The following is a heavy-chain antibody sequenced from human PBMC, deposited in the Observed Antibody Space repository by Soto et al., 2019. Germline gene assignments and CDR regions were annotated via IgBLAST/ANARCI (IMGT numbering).Heavy chain of an antibody. J-gene: IGHJ3*02. Sequence: SETLSLTCAVSGGSISSGGYSWSWIRQPPGKGLEWIGYIYHSGSTYYNPSLKSRVTISVDRSKNQFSLKLSSVTAADTAVYYCARKQTPESRWAVVGATKKKGAFDIRGQGTMVTVPS. CDR3: ARKQTPESRWAVVGATKKKGAFDI. D-gene: IGHD1-26*01. V-gene: IGHV4-30-2*01. CDR2: IYHSGST. CDR1: GGSISSGGYS.